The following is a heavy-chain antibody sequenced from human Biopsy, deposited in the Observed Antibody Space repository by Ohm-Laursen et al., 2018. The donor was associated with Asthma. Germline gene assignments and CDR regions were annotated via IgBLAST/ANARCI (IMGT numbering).Heavy chain of an antibody. D-gene: IGHD2-2*01. CDR3: ARKAGSCISRTCYSLDF. Sequence: SSVKVSCKSLGGTFNTYVIGWVRQAPGQKLEWMGGINSVFGTTTYPQKFQDRVTITADDSTSTVYMELSSLRSEDTAVYYCARKAGSCISRTCYSLDFRGQGTLVTVSS. J-gene: IGHJ4*02. CDR1: GGTFNTYV. V-gene: IGHV1-69*01. CDR2: INSVFGTT.